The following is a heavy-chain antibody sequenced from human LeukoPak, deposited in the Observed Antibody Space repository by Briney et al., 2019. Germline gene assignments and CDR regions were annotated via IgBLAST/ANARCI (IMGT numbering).Heavy chain of an antibody. Sequence: PGGSLRLSCAASGFSFSSYAMSWVRQAPGKGLEWVSVMSGSGGSTYYADSVKGRFTISRDNSKNTLYLQMNSLRAEDTAVYYCAKVGFPGIAVAGNYYYYYMDVWGKGTTVTISS. V-gene: IGHV3-23*01. CDR3: AKVGFPGIAVAGNYYYYYMDV. CDR1: GFSFSSYA. CDR2: MSGSGGST. D-gene: IGHD6-19*01. J-gene: IGHJ6*03.